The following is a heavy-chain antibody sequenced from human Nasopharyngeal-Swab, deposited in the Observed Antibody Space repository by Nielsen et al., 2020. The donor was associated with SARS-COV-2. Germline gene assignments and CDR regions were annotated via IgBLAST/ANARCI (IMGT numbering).Heavy chain of an antibody. CDR2: IYYSGST. D-gene: IGHD3-3*01. J-gene: IGHJ4*02. Sequence: WIRQPPGKGLEWIGYIYYSGSTYYNPSLKSRVTISVDTSKNQFSLKLSSVTAADTAVCYCARANRSGIFGVVLNFDYWGQGTLVTVSS. CDR3: ARANRSGIFGVVLNFDY. V-gene: IGHV4-31*02.